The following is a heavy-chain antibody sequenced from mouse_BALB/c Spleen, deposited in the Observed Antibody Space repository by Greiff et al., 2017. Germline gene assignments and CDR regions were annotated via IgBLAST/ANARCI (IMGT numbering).Heavy chain of an antibody. J-gene: IGHJ3*01. Sequence: EVQGVESGAELVKPGASVKLSCTASGFNIKDTYMHWVKQRPEQGLEWIGRIDPANGNTKYDPKFQGKATITADTSSNTAYLQLSSLTSEDTAVYYCAPYGSSYWFAYWGQGTLVTVSA. D-gene: IGHD1-1*01. CDR1: GFNIKDTY. CDR3: APYGSSYWFAY. CDR2: IDPANGNT. V-gene: IGHV14-3*02.